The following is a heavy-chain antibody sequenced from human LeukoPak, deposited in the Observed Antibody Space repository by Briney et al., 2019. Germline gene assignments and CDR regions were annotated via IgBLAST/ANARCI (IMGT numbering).Heavy chain of an antibody. D-gene: IGHD3-22*01. CDR3: ARRGDYYDSSGYYSLFDY. J-gene: IGHJ4*02. CDR2: IYPGDSDT. CDR1: GYSFTRYW. Sequence: GESLKISCKGSGYSFTRYWIGWVRQMPGKGLEWMGIIYPGDSDTRYSPSFQGQVTISADKSISTAYLQWSSLKASDTAMYYCARRGDYYDSSGYYSLFDYWGQGTLVTVSS. V-gene: IGHV5-51*01.